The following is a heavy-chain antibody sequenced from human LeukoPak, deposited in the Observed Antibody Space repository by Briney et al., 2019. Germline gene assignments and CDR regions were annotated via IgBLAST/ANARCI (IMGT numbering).Heavy chain of an antibody. CDR3: ASQGTGYHSV. CDR1: GFTFSTYP. J-gene: IGHJ4*02. V-gene: IGHV3-23*01. CDR2: ISENGAGT. Sequence: PGASLRLSCAASGFTFSTYPMSWVRQAPGKGLEWVSSISENGAGTYYADSAKGRFTISRDNSRNTMYLQMHSLSVGDTAVYYCASQGTGYHSVWGQGTLVTVSS. D-gene: IGHD3/OR15-3a*01.